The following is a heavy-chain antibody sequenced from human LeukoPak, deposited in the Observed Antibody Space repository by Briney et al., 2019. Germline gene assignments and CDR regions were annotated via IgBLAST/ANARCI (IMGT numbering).Heavy chain of an antibody. J-gene: IGHJ4*02. CDR3: TTLTGASNFDY. V-gene: IGHV3-48*03. CDR1: GFSFSVYE. Sequence: GGSLRLSCAASGFSFSVYEIHWVRQAPGKGLEWIADISSSGTTTYYEDSVKGRFTISRDNAKNSLYLKMNSLGAEDTAVYYCTTLTGASNFDYWGQGTLVTVSS. CDR2: ISSSGTTT. D-gene: IGHD7-27*01.